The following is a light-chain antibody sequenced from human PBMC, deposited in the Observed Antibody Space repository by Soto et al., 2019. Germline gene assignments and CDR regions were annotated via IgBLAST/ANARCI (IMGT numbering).Light chain of an antibody. V-gene: IGKV3-15*01. J-gene: IGKJ4*01. Sequence: EIVMTQSPATLSVSPGEGATLSCRASQSVNNNLAWYQQTPGRAPRLLIYSTSTRAIDTADRFSGSGSGTDFPLPVRSLQSEDFAVYYCQQYHTWPLTFGGGPKVEI. CDR2: STS. CDR3: QQYHTWPLT. CDR1: QSVNNN.